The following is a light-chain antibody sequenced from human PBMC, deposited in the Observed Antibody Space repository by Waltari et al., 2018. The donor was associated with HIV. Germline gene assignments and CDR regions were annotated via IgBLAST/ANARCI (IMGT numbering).Light chain of an antibody. CDR1: QTIRSN. J-gene: IGKJ5*01. CDR3: QQYNNWPPIT. Sequence: EILMTQSPATLSVSPGDRATLSCRASQTIRSNLAWYQQKPGQAPRLLLYDASTRATGIPARFSGSGSGTEFTLTITSLQSEDFAVYYCQQYNNWPPITFGQGTRLEIK. CDR2: DAS. V-gene: IGKV3-15*01.